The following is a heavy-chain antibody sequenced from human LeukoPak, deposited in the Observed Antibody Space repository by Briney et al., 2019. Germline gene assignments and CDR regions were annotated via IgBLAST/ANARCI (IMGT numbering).Heavy chain of an antibody. D-gene: IGHD2-21*02. J-gene: IGHJ4*02. CDR3: ARDCGGNCRGPEY. CDR1: GFTFSSYE. CDR2: ISSSGSTI. Sequence: GGSLRLSCAASGFTFSSYEMNWVRQAPGKGLEWVSYISSSGSTIYYADSVKGRFTISRDNAKNSLYLQMNSLRAEDTAIYYCARDCGGNCRGPEYWGQGTLVTVSS. V-gene: IGHV3-48*03.